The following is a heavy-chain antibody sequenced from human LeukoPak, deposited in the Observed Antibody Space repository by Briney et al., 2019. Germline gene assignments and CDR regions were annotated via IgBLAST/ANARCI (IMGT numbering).Heavy chain of an antibody. CDR2: IIPILGIA. J-gene: IGHJ4*02. D-gene: IGHD1-26*01. Sequence: GASVKVSCKASGGTFSSYAISWVRQAPGQGLEWMGRIIPILGIANYAQKFQGRVTITADKSTSTAYMGLSSLRSEDTAVYYCARDGSSGATFDYWGQGTLVTVSS. CDR3: ARDGSSGATFDY. V-gene: IGHV1-69*04. CDR1: GGTFSSYA.